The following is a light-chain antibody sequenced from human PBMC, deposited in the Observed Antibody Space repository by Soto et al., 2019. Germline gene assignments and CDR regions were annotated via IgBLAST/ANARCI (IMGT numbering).Light chain of an antibody. J-gene: IGLJ3*02. CDR2: MTN. CDR3: AAWDDSLRAGV. V-gene: IGLV1-47*01. CDR1: WYNIGKNL. Sequence: QSVLSQPPSASGTPGQTVTISCSGGWYNIGKNLGYWYQHLPGTAPKLLIYMTNQRPSGVPDRFSGSKSGSSASLAVSGLRSEDEAVYYCAAWDDSLRAGVFGGGTKLTVL.